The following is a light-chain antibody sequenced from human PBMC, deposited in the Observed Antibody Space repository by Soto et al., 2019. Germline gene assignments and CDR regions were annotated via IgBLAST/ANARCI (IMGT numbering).Light chain of an antibody. V-gene: IGKV1-39*01. CDR2: AAS. J-gene: IGKJ4*01. CDR1: QYIGRY. CDR3: QQTYRTPLT. Sequence: DIQMTQSPSSLSASVGDRVTITCRAGQYIGRYLNWYQQKPGKAPKLLIYAASSLHSGVPSRFSGSGSGTDFTLTISSXQPEDFATYSCQQTYRTPLTFGGGTKVDTK.